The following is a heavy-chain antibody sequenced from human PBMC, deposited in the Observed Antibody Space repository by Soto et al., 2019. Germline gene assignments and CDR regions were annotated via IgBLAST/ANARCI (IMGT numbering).Heavy chain of an antibody. J-gene: IGHJ5*02. V-gene: IGHV4-31*03. CDR2: IYYSGST. CDR3: ARDSGIVATIGVTNWFDP. Sequence: SETLSLTCPVSGGSISSGGYYWSWIRQHPGKGLEWIGYIYYSGSTYYNPSLKSRVTISVDTSKNQFSLKLSSVTAADTAVYYCARDSGIVATIGVTNWFDPWGQGTLVTVSS. D-gene: IGHD5-12*01. CDR1: GGSISSGGYY.